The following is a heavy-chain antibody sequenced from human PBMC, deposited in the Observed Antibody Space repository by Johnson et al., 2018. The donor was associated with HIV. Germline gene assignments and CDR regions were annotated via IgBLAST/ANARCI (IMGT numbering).Heavy chain of an antibody. CDR2: IYSGGST. CDR3: ARDAGENAFDI. Sequence: VQLVESGGGLVQPGGSLRLSCAASGFTVSSSYMIWVRQAPGKGLEWVSIIYSGGSTYYADSVKGRFTISRDNSKNTLYLQMNSLRPEDTAVYYCARDAGENAFDIWGQGTMVTVSS. CDR1: GFTVSSSY. J-gene: IGHJ3*02. V-gene: IGHV3-66*01. D-gene: IGHD7-27*01.